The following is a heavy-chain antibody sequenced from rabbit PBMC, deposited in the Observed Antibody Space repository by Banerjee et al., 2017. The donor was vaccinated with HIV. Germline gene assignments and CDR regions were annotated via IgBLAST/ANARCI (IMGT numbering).Heavy chain of an antibody. CDR1: GFTISSSYW. CDR2: IYTGDGNT. J-gene: IGHJ6*01. D-gene: IGHD4-2*01. V-gene: IGHV1S40*01. Sequence: QSLEESGGDLVKPGASLTLTCTATGFTISSSYWICWVRQAPGKGLEWIACIYTGDGNTYYASWAKGRFTISKTSSTTVTLQMTSLTAADTATYFCARRYAGAAGDGSATRLDLWGPGTLVTVS. CDR3: ARRYAGAAGDGSATRLDL.